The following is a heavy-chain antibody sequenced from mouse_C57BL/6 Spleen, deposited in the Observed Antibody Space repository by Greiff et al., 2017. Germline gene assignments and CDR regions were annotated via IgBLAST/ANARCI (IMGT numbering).Heavy chain of an antibody. J-gene: IGHJ4*01. CDR1: GFTFSSYG. Sequence: EVQGVESGGDLVKPGGSLKLSCAASGFTFSSYGMSWVRQTPDKRLEWVATISSGGSYTYYPDSVKGRFTISRDNAKNTLYLQMSSLKSEDTAMYYCARELGDGYLYAMDYWGQGTSVTVSS. CDR3: ARELGDGYLYAMDY. D-gene: IGHD2-3*01. V-gene: IGHV5-6*01. CDR2: ISSGGSYT.